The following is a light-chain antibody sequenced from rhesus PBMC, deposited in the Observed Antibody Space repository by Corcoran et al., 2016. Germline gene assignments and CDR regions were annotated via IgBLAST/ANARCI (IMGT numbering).Light chain of an antibody. CDR3: QQHNSYPFT. Sequence: DIQMTQSPSSLSASVGDTVTITCQASQGISKYLAWYQQKPGKAPKLLLNDASTLPSGVPSRFSGSGSGTEFTLTIRSLQPEDFATYYCQQHNSYPFTFGPGTKLDIK. J-gene: IGKJ3*01. CDR2: DAS. V-gene: IGKV1-25*01. CDR1: QGISKY.